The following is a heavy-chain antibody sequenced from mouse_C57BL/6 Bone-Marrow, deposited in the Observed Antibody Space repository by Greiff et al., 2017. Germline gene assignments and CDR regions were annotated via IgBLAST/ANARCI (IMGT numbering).Heavy chain of an antibody. D-gene: IGHD2-13*01. CDR3: ARARNSYGDLAWFAY. Sequence: QVQLQQSGAELARPGASVKMSCKASGYTFTSYTMHWVKQRPGQGLEWIGYINPSSGYTKYNQKFKDKATLTADKSSSTAYMQLSSLTSEDSAVYYCARARNSYGDLAWFAYWGQGTLVTVSA. V-gene: IGHV1-4*01. J-gene: IGHJ3*01. CDR2: INPSSGYT. CDR1: GYTFTSYT.